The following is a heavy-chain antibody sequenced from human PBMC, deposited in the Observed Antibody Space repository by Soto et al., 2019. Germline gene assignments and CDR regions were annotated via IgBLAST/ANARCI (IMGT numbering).Heavy chain of an antibody. CDR1: GFTFSSYA. V-gene: IGHV3-23*01. D-gene: IGHD3-3*01. CDR3: AKNGDFWSGHISY. CDR2: ISGSGGST. Sequence: PGGSLRLSCAASGFTFSSYAMSWVRQAPGKGLEWVSTISGSGGSTYYADSVKGRFAISRDNSKNTLYLQMNSLRAEDTAVYYCAKNGDFWSGHISYWGQGTLVTVSA. J-gene: IGHJ4*02.